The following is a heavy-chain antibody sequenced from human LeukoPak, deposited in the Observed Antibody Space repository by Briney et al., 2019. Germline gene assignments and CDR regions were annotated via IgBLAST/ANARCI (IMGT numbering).Heavy chain of an antibody. Sequence: ASVKVSCKASGYTFTGYYMHWVRQAPGQGLEWMGWINPNSGGTNYAQKFQGRVTMTRDTSISTAYMELSRLRSDDTAVYYCARGTGTTVGNWFDPWGQGTLVTVSS. D-gene: IGHD1-7*01. V-gene: IGHV1-2*02. CDR3: ARGTGTTVGNWFDP. J-gene: IGHJ5*02. CDR2: INPNSGGT. CDR1: GYTFTGYY.